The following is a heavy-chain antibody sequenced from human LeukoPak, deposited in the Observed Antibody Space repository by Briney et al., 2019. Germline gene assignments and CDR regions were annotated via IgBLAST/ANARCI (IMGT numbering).Heavy chain of an antibody. D-gene: IGHD5-12*01. V-gene: IGHV3-48*01. Sequence: GGSLRLSCAASVFTLSNSNMNGVRQAPGKGLEWLSFISTSSSTIYYADSVKGRFTISRDNSKNTLYLQMNSLRAEDTGVYYCERAQDIVATITYWGQGTLVTVSS. CDR3: ERAQDIVATITY. J-gene: IGHJ4*02. CDR2: ISTSSSTI. CDR1: VFTLSNSN.